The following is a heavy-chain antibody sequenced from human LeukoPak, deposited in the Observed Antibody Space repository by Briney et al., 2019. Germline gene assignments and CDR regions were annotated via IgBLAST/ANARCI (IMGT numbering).Heavy chain of an antibody. CDR3: ARERIEWLVLHDAFDI. D-gene: IGHD5-12*01. Sequence: GALRLSCAASGFTFSSYWMSWVRQAPGKGLEWVANIKQDGSEKYYVDSVKGRFTISRDNAKNSLYLQMNSLRAEDTAVYYCARERIEWLVLHDAFDIWGQGTMVTVSS. V-gene: IGHV3-7*01. J-gene: IGHJ3*02. CDR1: GFTFSSYW. CDR2: IKQDGSEK.